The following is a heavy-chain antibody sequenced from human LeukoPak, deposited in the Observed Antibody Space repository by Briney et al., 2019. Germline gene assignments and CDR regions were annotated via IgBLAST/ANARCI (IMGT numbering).Heavy chain of an antibody. CDR2: IIPIFGTA. J-gene: IGHJ1*01. CDR1: GGTFSSYA. D-gene: IGHD1-14*01. V-gene: IGHV1-69*13. Sequence: SVKVSCKASGGTFSSYAISWVRQSPGQGLEWMGGIIPIFGTANYAQKFQGRVTITADESTSTAYMELSSLRSEDTAVYYCARDSSEFRNLIPHWGQGTLVTVSS. CDR3: ARDSSEFRNLIPH.